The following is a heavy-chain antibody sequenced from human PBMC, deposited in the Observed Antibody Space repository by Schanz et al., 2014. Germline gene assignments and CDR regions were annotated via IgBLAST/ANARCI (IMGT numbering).Heavy chain of an antibody. Sequence: EMQLLESGGGLAQPGGSLRLSCAASGFTFSSYAMSWVRQAPGKGLEWVSAISGSGGSTYYADSVKGRFTISRDNSKNTLFLQMNSLRAEDTAVYYCAKGRFGELSAFDIWGQGTMVTVSS. CDR3: AKGRFGELSAFDI. CDR1: GFTFSSYA. V-gene: IGHV3-23*01. CDR2: ISGSGGST. J-gene: IGHJ3*02. D-gene: IGHD3-10*01.